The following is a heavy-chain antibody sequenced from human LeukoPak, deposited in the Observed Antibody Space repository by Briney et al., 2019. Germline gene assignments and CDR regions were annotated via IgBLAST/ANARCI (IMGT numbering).Heavy chain of an antibody. V-gene: IGHV3-48*01. CDR3: ASDYSNTVDWYFDL. CDR2: IRSSSTTI. D-gene: IGHD4-11*01. J-gene: IGHJ2*01. Sequence: GGSLRLSCAASGFTFSTYSMNWVRQAPGKGLEWISCIRSSSTTIYYADSVKGRFTISRDNAKNSLYLQMNSLRAEDTAVYYCASDYSNTVDWYFDLWGRGTLVTVSS. CDR1: GFTFSTYS.